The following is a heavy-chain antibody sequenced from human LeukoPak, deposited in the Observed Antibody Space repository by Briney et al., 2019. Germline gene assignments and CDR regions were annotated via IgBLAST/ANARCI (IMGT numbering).Heavy chain of an antibody. CDR3: AGGRDGYNYRFFDY. CDR1: GGSISSYY. Sequence: PSETLSLTCTVSGGSISSYYWSWIRQPPGKGLEWVGYIYYSGSTYYNPSLKSRVTISVDTSTNQFSLKLRSVTAADTAVYYCAGGRDGYNYRFFDYWGQGTLVTVSS. J-gene: IGHJ4*02. CDR2: IYYSGST. D-gene: IGHD5-24*01. V-gene: IGHV4-59*01.